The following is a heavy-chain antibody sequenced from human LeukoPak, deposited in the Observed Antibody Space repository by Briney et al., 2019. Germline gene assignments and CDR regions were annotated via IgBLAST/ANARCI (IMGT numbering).Heavy chain of an antibody. V-gene: IGHV3-33*01. D-gene: IGHD1-1*01. CDR1: GFTFSTYG. J-gene: IGHJ4*02. Sequence: PGGSLRLSRATSGFTFSTYGMHWVRQAPGKGLDWVAVIWNDGSKKYYADSVKGRFTISRDNSKSTLYLQMNSLRADDTAVYYCAPSGSSARFDYWGQGTLVTVSS. CDR2: IWNDGSKK. CDR3: APSGSSARFDY.